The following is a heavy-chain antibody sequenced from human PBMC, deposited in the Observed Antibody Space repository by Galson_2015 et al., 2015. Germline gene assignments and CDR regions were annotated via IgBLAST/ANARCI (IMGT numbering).Heavy chain of an antibody. J-gene: IGHJ6*02. Sequence: CAISGDSVSGHSAAWYWSRRSPSSGLVGLGCAYYRSTWYKEYAVSEQSRITINPDTSNNQFSLLLKWVIPEDTAVDYCAREFYGMDVWGQATTVTVCS. CDR3: AREFYGMDV. V-gene: IGHV6-1*01. CDR2: AYYRSTWYK. CDR1: GDSVSGHSAA.